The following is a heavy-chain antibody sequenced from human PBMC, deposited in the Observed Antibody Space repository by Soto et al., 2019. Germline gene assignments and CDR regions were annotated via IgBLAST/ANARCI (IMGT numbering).Heavy chain of an antibody. CDR3: AVGTMFDY. D-gene: IGHD3-3*01. CDR1: GFTFDDYA. CDR2: ISWNSGSL. V-gene: IGHV3-9*01. Sequence: GGSLRLSCAASGFTFDDYAMHWVRQAPGKGLEWVSGISWNSGSLGYADSVKGRFTISRDNAKNSLYLQMNSLRAEDTAIYYCAVGTMFDYWGQGTLVTVSS. J-gene: IGHJ4*02.